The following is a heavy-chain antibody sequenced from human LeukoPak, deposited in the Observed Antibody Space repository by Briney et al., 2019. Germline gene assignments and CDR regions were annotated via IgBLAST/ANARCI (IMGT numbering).Heavy chain of an antibody. J-gene: IGHJ3*02. D-gene: IGHD1-26*01. V-gene: IGHV1-2*02. CDR3: ARERSGTYYYDI. CDR2: IDGDSGGT. CDR1: GYTFTGYY. Sequence: ASVKVSCKASGYTFTGYYIHWVRQAPGQGLEWVAYIDGDSGGTNSAQKFQGRVTMTRDTSISTAYMEVTRLTSDDSAVYYCARERSGTYYYDIWGQRTMVTVSS.